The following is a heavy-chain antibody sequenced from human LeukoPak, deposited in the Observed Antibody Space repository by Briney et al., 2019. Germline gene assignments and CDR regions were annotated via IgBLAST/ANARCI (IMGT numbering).Heavy chain of an antibody. Sequence: PSETLSLTCSVSGGAISSYYWSWIRQPPGKGLEWIGYIYYSGSTNYNPSLKSRVTISIDRSENQFSLILRSVTAADTAMYYCARHPGGAVGANFYYGMDVWGQGTTVTVSS. CDR3: ARHPGGAVGANFYYGMDV. CDR2: IYYSGST. D-gene: IGHD2-15*01. V-gene: IGHV4-59*08. J-gene: IGHJ6*02. CDR1: GGAISSYY.